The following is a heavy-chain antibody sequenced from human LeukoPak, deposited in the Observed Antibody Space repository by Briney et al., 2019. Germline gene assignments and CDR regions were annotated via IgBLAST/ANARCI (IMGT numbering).Heavy chain of an antibody. CDR3: AKGPNPFYDFWSGYK. CDR1: GFTFTGHT. CDR2: IGGRDDRT. D-gene: IGHD3-3*01. Sequence: GGSLRLSCAASGFTFTGHTMTWLRQAPGKGLEWVSIIGGRDDRTYYADSVKGRFAISRDNSKNILYLQMKSLSTDDTAVYYCAKGPNPFYDFWSGYKWGQGTLVTVSS. V-gene: IGHV3-23*01. J-gene: IGHJ4*02.